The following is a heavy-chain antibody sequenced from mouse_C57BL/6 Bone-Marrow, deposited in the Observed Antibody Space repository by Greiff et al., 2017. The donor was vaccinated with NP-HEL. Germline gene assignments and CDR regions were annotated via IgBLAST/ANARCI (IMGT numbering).Heavy chain of an antibody. V-gene: IGHV2-5*01. Sequence: VQLQQSGPGLVQPSQSLSITCTVSGFSLTSYGVHWVRQSPGKGLEWLGVIWRGGSTDYNAAFMSRLSITKDNSKSQVFFKMNSLQADDTAIYYCAKKGDSGSSYGWYFDVWGTGTTVTVSS. D-gene: IGHD1-1*01. CDR2: IWRGGST. J-gene: IGHJ1*03. CDR1: GFSLTSYG. CDR3: AKKGDSGSSYGWYFDV.